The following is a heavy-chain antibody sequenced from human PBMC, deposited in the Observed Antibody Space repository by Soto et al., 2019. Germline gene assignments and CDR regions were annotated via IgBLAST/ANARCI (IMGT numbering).Heavy chain of an antibody. V-gene: IGHV1-18*01. CDR2: ISAYNGNT. D-gene: IGHD4-17*01. CDR3: VRHAYGDLSPDLAFDY. J-gene: IGHJ4*02. Sequence: QVQLVQAGAEVKKPGASVTVSCKASGYTFTSYGISWVRQAPVQGLEWMGWISAYNGNTNYAQKLQGRVTRPTDTSTSPEYIELRGLSSDDTAVYYCVRHAYGDLSPDLAFDYWGQGTLGTVSS. CDR1: GYTFTSYG.